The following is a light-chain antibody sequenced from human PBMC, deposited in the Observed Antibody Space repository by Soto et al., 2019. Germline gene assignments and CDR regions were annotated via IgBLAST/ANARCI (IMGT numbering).Light chain of an antibody. V-gene: IGKV3-20*01. J-gene: IGKJ5*01. Sequence: DIVLTQSPGTMSLSPGERATLSCKSSQRVNSNYLAWYQERPGQPPRLLISGASSRATDTPDRFSGSGSGTDLTLTIAGLEPADAAVYYCQKYSSSPITVGEGTRLAI. CDR2: GAS. CDR1: QRVNSNY. CDR3: QKYSSSPIT.